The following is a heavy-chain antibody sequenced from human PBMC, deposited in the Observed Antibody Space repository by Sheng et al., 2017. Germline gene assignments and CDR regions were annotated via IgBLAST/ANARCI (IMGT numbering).Heavy chain of an antibody. CDR1: GGSISSYY. CDR2: IYTSGST. Sequence: QVQLQESGPGLVKPSETLSLTCTVSGGSISSYYWSWIRQPAGKGLEWIGRIYTSGSTNYNPSLKSRVTMSVDTSKNQFSLKLSSVTAADTAVYYCARDVTYYYDSSGYSLVGYYFDYWGQGTLVTVSS. J-gene: IGHJ4*02. V-gene: IGHV4-4*07. CDR3: ARDVTYYYDSSGYSLVGYYFDY. D-gene: IGHD3-22*01.